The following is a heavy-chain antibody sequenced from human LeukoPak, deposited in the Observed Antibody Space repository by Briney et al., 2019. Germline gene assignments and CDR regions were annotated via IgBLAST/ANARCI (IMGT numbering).Heavy chain of an antibody. J-gene: IGHJ4*02. CDR3: ARRGAKKNSNYGLLDY. V-gene: IGHV4-39*01. CDR2: IYYTGST. D-gene: IGHD4-11*01. CDR1: GGSIGSSDYY. Sequence: PSETLSLTCSVSGGSIGSSDYYWGWIRQPPGKGLECIGNIYYTGSTYYNPSLKSRVTISVDTSKNQFSLQLISVTAADTAVYYRARRGAKKNSNYGLLDYWGQGALVTVSS.